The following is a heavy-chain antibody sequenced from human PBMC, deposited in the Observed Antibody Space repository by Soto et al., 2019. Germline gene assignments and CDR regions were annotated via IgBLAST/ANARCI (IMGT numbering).Heavy chain of an antibody. CDR3: AKEPRAGGTYGFYSDF. J-gene: IGHJ4*02. CDR1: GGTFSSYD. V-gene: IGHV3-23*01. CDR2: SNATGAGR. Sequence: PGETLRLSCAASGGTFSSYDLTWVRQAPGKGLEWVSLSNATGAGRYYADSVRGRFTIARDKSQNTLYLRTSSLRGDDTAVYYCAKEPRAGGTYGFYSDFWGQGALVTVSS. D-gene: IGHD2-21*01.